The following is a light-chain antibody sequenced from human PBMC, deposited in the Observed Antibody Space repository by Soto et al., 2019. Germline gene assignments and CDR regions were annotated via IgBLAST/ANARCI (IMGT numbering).Light chain of an antibody. CDR2: DAS. Sequence: EIVMTQSPATLSVSPGERSTLSCRASENVYGNVAWYQQKPGQAPSLLIYDASTRATDIPARFSGSGSGTEFTLTISSLQPDDFATYYCQQYNSYSWTFGQGTKVDIK. CDR3: QQYNSYSWT. V-gene: IGKV3-15*01. J-gene: IGKJ1*01. CDR1: ENVYGN.